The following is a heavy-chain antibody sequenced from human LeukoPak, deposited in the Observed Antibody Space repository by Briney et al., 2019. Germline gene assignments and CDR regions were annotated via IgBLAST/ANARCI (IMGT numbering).Heavy chain of an antibody. D-gene: IGHD3-22*01. Sequence: GSLRLSCAASGFTVSSNYMSWVRQAPGKGLEWVSVIYSGGSTYYADSVKGRFTISRDNSKNTLYLQMNSLRAEDTAVYYCARVGNYYDSTNAFDIWGQGTMVTVSS. V-gene: IGHV3-53*01. CDR2: IYSGGST. J-gene: IGHJ3*02. CDR3: ARVGNYYDSTNAFDI. CDR1: GFTVSSNY.